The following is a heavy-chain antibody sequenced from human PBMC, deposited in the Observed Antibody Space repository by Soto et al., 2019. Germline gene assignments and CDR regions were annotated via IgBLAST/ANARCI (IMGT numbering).Heavy chain of an antibody. Sequence: SETLSLTCTVSGASIITGGYYWTWIRQHPGKGLEWIGYTYYSGSTYYNPSLKSRVTISVDTSKKQFSLKLTSVTAADTAVYYCETTGVVRGVIYGMHVWGQGTTVTVS. CDR2: TYYSGST. V-gene: IGHV4-31*03. CDR3: ETTGVVRGVIYGMHV. CDR1: GASIITGGYY. J-gene: IGHJ6*02. D-gene: IGHD3-10*01.